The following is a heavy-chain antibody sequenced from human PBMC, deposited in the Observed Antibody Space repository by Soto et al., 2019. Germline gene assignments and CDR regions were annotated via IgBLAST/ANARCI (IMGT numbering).Heavy chain of an antibody. CDR2: ISYDGSNK. V-gene: IGHV3-30-3*01. D-gene: IGHD4-17*01. CDR3: ARGSLFDYGDLGGDY. Sequence: GGSLRLSCAASGFTFSSYAMHWVRQAPGKGLEWVAVISYDGSNKYYADSVKGRFTISRDNSKNTLYLQMNSLRAEDTAVYYCARGSLFDYGDLGGDYWGQGTLVTVSS. J-gene: IGHJ4*02. CDR1: GFTFSSYA.